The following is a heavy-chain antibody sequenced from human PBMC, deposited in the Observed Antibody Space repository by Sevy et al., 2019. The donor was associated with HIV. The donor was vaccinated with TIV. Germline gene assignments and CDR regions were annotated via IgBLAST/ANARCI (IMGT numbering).Heavy chain of an antibody. J-gene: IGHJ5*02. D-gene: IGHD4-17*01. Sequence: GGSLRLSCTASGFAFTNYYAMHWVRQAPGKGLEWVALISYDGTNKYYADSVKGRFTISRDNSKKILYVQMNSLRGEDTAVYYCARDQHDYAGNVRTGWFDPWGQGTLVTVSS. V-gene: IGHV3-30-3*01. CDR3: ARDQHDYAGNVRTGWFDP. CDR1: GFAFTNYYA. CDR2: ISYDGTNK.